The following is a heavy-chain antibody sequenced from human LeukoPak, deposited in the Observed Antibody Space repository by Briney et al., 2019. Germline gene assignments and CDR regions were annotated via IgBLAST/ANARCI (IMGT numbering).Heavy chain of an antibody. D-gene: IGHD3-3*02. CDR1: GFTVSSNY. CDR3: ARDALISTPFDY. CDR2: IYSGGST. J-gene: IGHJ4*02. Sequence: GGSLRLSCAASGFTVSSNYMSWVRQAPGKGLEWVSVIYSGGSTYYADSVKGRFTISRDNSKNALYLQMNSLRAEDTAVYYCARDALISTPFDYWGQGTRVTVSS. V-gene: IGHV3-66*01.